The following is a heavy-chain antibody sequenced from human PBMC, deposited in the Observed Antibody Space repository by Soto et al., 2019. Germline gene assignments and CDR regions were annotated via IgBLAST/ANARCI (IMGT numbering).Heavy chain of an antibody. D-gene: IGHD6-13*01. CDR3: ARIVGEQQPSNDY. V-gene: IGHV2-26*01. Sequence: SGPTLVNPTQTLTLTCTFSGFSLSTSGVAVSWIRQPPGKALEWLAHIFSNDEKSYSTSLKSRLTISKDTSKSQVVLTMTNMDPVDTATYYCARIVGEQQPSNDYWGQGTLVTVSS. J-gene: IGHJ4*02. CDR1: GFSLSTSGVA. CDR2: IFSNDEK.